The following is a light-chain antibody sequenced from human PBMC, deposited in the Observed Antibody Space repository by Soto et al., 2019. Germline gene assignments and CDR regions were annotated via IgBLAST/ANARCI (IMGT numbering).Light chain of an antibody. CDR2: EVS. V-gene: IGLV2-14*03. CDR1: SSDVGAYDF. CDR3: SSYTTSSTRV. J-gene: IGLJ1*01. Sequence: QSALAQPASVSGSPGQSITISCTGTSSDVGAYDFVSWYQQHPDKAPKLMIYEVSNRPSGVSYRFSGSKSVNTATLTISGLQAEDEADYYFSSYTTSSTRVSGTGTKLTVL.